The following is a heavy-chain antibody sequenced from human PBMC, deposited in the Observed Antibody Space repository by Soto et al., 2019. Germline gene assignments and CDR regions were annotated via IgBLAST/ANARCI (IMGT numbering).Heavy chain of an antibody. V-gene: IGHV1-69*01. D-gene: IGHD2-15*01. CDR3: ARARPALGYCSGGSCFDAFDI. Sequence: QVQLVQSGAEVKKPGSSVKVSCKASGGTFSSYAISWVRQAPGQGLEWMGGIIPIFGTANYAQKFQGRVTITADDSTSTAYMELSSLISEDTAVYYWARARPALGYCSGGSCFDAFDIWGQGTMVTVSS. CDR1: GGTFSSYA. CDR2: IIPIFGTA. J-gene: IGHJ3*02.